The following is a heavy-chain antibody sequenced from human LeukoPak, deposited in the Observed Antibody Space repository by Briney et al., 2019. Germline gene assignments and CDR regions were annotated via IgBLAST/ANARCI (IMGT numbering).Heavy chain of an antibody. CDR3: AREGGPYRPLDY. V-gene: IGHV4-4*07. Sequence: PSETPSLTCTVSGVSFSSYYWTWIRQPAGKGLEWIGRIYSSGNTNYNPSLESRVTMSIDTSKKQISLKLTSVTAADTAVYYCAREGGPYRPLDYSGQGTLVTVSS. CDR2: IYSSGNT. D-gene: IGHD6-25*01. CDR1: GVSFSSYY. J-gene: IGHJ4*02.